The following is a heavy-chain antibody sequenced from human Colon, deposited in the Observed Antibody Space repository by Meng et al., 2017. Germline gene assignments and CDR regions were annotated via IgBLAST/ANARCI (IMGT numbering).Heavy chain of an antibody. CDR2: MRPDGSEI. D-gene: IGHD1-1*01. Sequence: GGSLRLSCADSGFSFGAHWMTWVRQAPGKGLEWVSNMRPDGSEIYYMDSVRGRFAISRDNAKNSLYLQMNSLRAEDTAVYYCARTIMEGRKVDYWGLGTLVTVSS. V-gene: IGHV3-7*01. CDR1: GFSFGAHW. J-gene: IGHJ4*02. CDR3: ARTIMEGRKVDY.